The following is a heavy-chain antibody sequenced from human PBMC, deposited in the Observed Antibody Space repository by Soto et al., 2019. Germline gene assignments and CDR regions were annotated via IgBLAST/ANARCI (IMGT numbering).Heavy chain of an antibody. CDR1: GYTFTSYA. CDR3: ASGSNDYYGMDV. Sequence: QVQLVQSGAEVKKPGASVKVSCKASGYTFTSYAMHWVRQAPGQRLEWMGWINAGNGNTKYAQKFQGRVTITGDTSASTAYMELSSLRSEDTAVYYCASGSNDYYGMDVWGQGTTVTVSS. CDR2: INAGNGNT. J-gene: IGHJ6*02. V-gene: IGHV1-3*01.